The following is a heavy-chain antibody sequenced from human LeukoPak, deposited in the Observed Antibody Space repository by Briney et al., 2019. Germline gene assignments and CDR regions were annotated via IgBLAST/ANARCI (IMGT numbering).Heavy chain of an antibody. V-gene: IGHV4-39*07. CDR2: MYYSGNT. Sequence: ASETLSLTCTVSGGSINSNSYYWGWIRQPPGKGLEWIGSMYYSGNTYYNPSLKSRVTISVDTSKNQFSLKLSSVTAADTAVYYCAGQYYYESSGFWYWGQGTLVTVSS. D-gene: IGHD3-22*01. CDR1: GGSINSNSYY. J-gene: IGHJ4*02. CDR3: AGQYYYESSGFWY.